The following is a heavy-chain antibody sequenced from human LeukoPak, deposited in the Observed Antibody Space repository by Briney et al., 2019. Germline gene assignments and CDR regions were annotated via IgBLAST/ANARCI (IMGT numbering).Heavy chain of an antibody. CDR3: ARDARESSGRKFDY. CDR1: GGSISSSSYY. D-gene: IGHD6-19*01. CDR2: LYDSGST. V-gene: IGHV4-39*02. J-gene: IGHJ4*02. Sequence: SETLSLTCTVSGGSISSSSYYWDWIRQPPGKGLEWIGNLYDSGSTHYNPSLRGRVTISADTSKNQFSLRLSSVTAADTAVYYCARDARESSGRKFDYWGQGTLVTVSS.